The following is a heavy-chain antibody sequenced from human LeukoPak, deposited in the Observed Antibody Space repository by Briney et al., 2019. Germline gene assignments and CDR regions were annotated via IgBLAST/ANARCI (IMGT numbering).Heavy chain of an antibody. Sequence: SVKVSCKASGGTFSSYAISWVRQAPGQGLEWMGGIIPIFGTANYAQKFQGRVTITTDESTSTAYMELSSLRSDDTAVYYCGTDGTGTSYYGFLVRWGQGTLVTVSS. CDR2: IIPIFGTA. CDR3: GTDGTGTSYYGFLVR. J-gene: IGHJ4*02. CDR1: GGTFSSYA. V-gene: IGHV1-69*05. D-gene: IGHD1-26*01.